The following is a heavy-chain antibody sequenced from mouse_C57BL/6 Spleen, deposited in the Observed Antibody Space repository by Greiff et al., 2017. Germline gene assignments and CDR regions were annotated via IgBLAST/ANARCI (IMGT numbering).Heavy chain of an antibody. CDR1: GYTFTEYT. V-gene: IGHV1-62-2*01. CDR3: AGHEARGLLGPSFLPY. CDR2: FYPGSGSI. J-gene: IGHJ3*01. D-gene: IGHD1-1*01. Sequence: QVQLQQSGAELVKPGASVKLSCKASGYTFTEYTIHWVKQRSGQGLEWIGWFYPGSGSIKYNEKFKDKATLTAAKSSSTVYMELSRLTSEDSAVYFCAGHEARGLLGPSFLPYWGQGTLVTVSA.